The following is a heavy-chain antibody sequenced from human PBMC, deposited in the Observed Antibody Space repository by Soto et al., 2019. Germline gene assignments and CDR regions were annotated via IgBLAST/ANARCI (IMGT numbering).Heavy chain of an antibody. Sequence: GGSLRLSCTASGFTFNDYAMSWVRQPPGKGLEWVSVISAGGSTYYADSVKGRFTVSRANSKNTLYLQMNSLRAEDTAVYYCANVPIWCSSTSCYTEGFDYWGQGTLVTVSS. CDR1: GFTFNDYA. J-gene: IGHJ4*02. V-gene: IGHV3-23*01. D-gene: IGHD2-2*02. CDR3: ANVPIWCSSTSCYTEGFDY. CDR2: ISAGGST.